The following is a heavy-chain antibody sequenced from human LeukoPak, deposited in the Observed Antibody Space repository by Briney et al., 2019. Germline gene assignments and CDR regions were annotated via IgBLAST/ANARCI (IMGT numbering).Heavy chain of an antibody. CDR1: GGSISSSSYY. Sequence: SETLSLTCTVSGGSISSSSYYWGWIRQPPGKGLEWIGSIYYSGSTYYNPSLKSRVTISVDTSKNQFPLKLSSVTAADTAVYYCARHGPYYYDSSGSLDYWGQGTLVTVSS. V-gene: IGHV4-39*01. CDR3: ARHGPYYYDSSGSLDY. CDR2: IYYSGST. D-gene: IGHD3-22*01. J-gene: IGHJ4*02.